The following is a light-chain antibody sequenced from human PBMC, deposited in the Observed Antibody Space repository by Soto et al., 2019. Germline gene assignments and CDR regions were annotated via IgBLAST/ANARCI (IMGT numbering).Light chain of an antibody. CDR3: SSYTSGSTLV. J-gene: IGLJ2*01. V-gene: IGLV2-14*01. CDR2: DVG. Sequence: QSVLTQPASVSGSPGQSITISCTGTSGDVGAYNYVSWYQQHPGKAPKLIISDVGNRPSGISNRFSGSKSGNTASLTISGLQAEDEADYYCSSYTSGSTLVFGGGTKLTVL. CDR1: SGDVGAYNY.